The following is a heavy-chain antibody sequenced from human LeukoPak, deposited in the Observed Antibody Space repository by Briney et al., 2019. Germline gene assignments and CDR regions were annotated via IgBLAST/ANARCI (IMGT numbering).Heavy chain of an antibody. CDR3: AKDRSSGLQGFDV. Sequence: GGSLRLSCAASGFSFDDYGMHWVRQVPGKGLEWVSGINWNSGSIGHADSVKGRFTISRDNAKNSLYLQMNSLRAEDTALYYCAKDRSSGLQGFDVWGQGTMVTVSS. D-gene: IGHD3-22*01. V-gene: IGHV3-9*01. J-gene: IGHJ3*01. CDR1: GFSFDDYG. CDR2: INWNSGSI.